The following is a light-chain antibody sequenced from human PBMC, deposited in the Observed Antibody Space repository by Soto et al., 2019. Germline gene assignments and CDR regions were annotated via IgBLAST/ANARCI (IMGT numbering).Light chain of an antibody. V-gene: IGKV3-15*01. Sequence: EIVMTQSPATLSVSPGERATLSCRASQSVRSNLAWYQQKVGQVPRLLVYGASTRATGIPARFSGSGSETEFTLTISSLQSEDFAVYYCQQYNNWPRTFGGGTKVDIK. J-gene: IGKJ4*01. CDR3: QQYNNWPRT. CDR1: QSVRSN. CDR2: GAS.